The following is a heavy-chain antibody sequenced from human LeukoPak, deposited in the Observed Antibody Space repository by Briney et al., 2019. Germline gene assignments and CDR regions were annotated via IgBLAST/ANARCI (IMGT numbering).Heavy chain of an antibody. CDR3: ARYSSSGWYAAHFDY. CDR1: GFTFSSYA. D-gene: IGHD6-19*01. J-gene: IGHJ4*02. V-gene: IGHV3-30-3*01. Sequence: PGGSLRLSCAASGFTFSSYAMHWVRQAPGKGLEWVAVISYDGSNKYYADSVKGRFTISRDNSKNTLYLQMNSLRAEDTAVYYCARYSSSGWYAAHFDYWGQGTLVTVSS. CDR2: ISYDGSNK.